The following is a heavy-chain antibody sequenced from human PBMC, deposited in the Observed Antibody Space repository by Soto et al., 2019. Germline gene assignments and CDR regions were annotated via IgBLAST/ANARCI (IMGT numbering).Heavy chain of an antibody. Sequence: QVQLQESGPRLVKPSETLSLTCTVSGGSLRGYYCSLFRPPPGKGLEWVGYINYSGDTYYNPSLESRVTMSVDTSNNQYSLMINSLTATATAVYYCARQGYGGLHGLVDVWGQGTTVTVSS. V-gene: IGHV4-59*08. D-gene: IGHD3-10*01. CDR1: GGSLRGYY. CDR3: ARQGYGGLHGLVDV. CDR2: INYSGDT. J-gene: IGHJ6*02.